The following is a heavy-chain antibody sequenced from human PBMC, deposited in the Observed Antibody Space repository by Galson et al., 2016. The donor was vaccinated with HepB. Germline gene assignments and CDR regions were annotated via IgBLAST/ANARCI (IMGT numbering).Heavy chain of an antibody. CDR3: AKAAAKRYYYYGMDV. CDR2: ISWNSGSV. D-gene: IGHD2-2*01. CDR1: GFTFDDYA. V-gene: IGHV3-9*01. J-gene: IGHJ6*02. Sequence: SLRLSCAASGFTFDDYAMHWVRQAPGKGLEWVSSISWNSGSVAYAVSVKDYADSVKGRFTISRDNAKNSLYLQMNSLRAEDTALYYCAKAAAKRYYYYGMDVWGQGTTVTVAS.